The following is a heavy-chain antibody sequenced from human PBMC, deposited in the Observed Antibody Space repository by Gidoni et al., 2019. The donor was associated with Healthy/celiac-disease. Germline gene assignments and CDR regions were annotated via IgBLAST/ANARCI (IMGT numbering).Heavy chain of an antibody. Sequence: QLQLQESGPGLGKPSETLSLPCTVPGGSIRSSSYYWGWIRQPPGKGREWIGSIDYSGSTYYNPSRKSRVTISVDTSKNQFSLKLSSVTAADTAVYYCGSGWQIIDYWGQGTLVTVSS. J-gene: IGHJ4*02. CDR1: GGSIRSSSYY. CDR3: GSGWQIIDY. CDR2: IDYSGST. D-gene: IGHD6-19*01. V-gene: IGHV4-39*01.